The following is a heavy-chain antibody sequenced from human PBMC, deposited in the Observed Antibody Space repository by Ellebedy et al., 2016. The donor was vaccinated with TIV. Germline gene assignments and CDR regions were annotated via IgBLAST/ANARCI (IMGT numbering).Heavy chain of an antibody. V-gene: IGHV3-30-3*01. Sequence: GESLKISCAASGFTFSSYAMHWVRQAPGKGLEWVAVISYDGSNKYYADSVKGRFTISRDNSKNTLYLQMNSLRAEDTAVYYCARDRHDYSTYSFDPWGQGTLVTVSS. D-gene: IGHD4-11*01. CDR1: GFTFSSYA. CDR3: ARDRHDYSTYSFDP. CDR2: ISYDGSNK. J-gene: IGHJ5*02.